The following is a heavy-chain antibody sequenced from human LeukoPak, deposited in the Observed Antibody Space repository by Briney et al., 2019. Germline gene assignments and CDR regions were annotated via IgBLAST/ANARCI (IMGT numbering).Heavy chain of an antibody. Sequence: LAGGSLRLSCAASGFTVSSNYMSWVRQAPGKGLEWVSVIYSGGSTYYADSVKGRFTISRDNSKNTLYLQMNSLRAEDTAVYYCARDLGNWNDYWGQGTLVTVSS. CDR3: ARDLGNWNDY. CDR1: GFTVSSNY. D-gene: IGHD1-20*01. V-gene: IGHV3-53*01. J-gene: IGHJ4*02. CDR2: IYSGGST.